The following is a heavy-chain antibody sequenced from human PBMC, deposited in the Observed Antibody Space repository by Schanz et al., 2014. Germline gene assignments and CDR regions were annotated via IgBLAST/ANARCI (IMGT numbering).Heavy chain of an antibody. J-gene: IGHJ4*02. CDR2: ISDSGDTA. V-gene: IGHV3-23*04. CDR1: GFTFSTFA. Sequence: EVQLVESGGDLVQPGGSLRLSCSASGFTFSTFAMHWVRQAPGKGLEWVSLISDSGDTAYYADSVKGRFTISRDNAKSSLYLQMNSLRVEDTAVYYCARGGPAYYFDDWGQGTLVTVSS. CDR3: ARGGPAYYFDD.